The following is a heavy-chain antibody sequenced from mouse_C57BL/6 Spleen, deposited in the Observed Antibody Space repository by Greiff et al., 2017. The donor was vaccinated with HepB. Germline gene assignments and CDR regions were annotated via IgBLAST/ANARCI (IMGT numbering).Heavy chain of an antibody. V-gene: IGHV2-9-1*01. Sequence: QVQLKQSGPGLVAPSQSLSITCTVSGFSLTSYAISWVRQPPGKGLEWLGGIWTGGGTNYNSALKSRLSISKDNSKSQVFLKMNSLQTDDTARYYCARNCGGNYYFDYWGQVTTLTVSS. CDR2: IWTGGGT. CDR3: ARNCGGNYYFDY. J-gene: IGHJ2*01. D-gene: IGHD2-1*01. CDR1: GFSLTSYA.